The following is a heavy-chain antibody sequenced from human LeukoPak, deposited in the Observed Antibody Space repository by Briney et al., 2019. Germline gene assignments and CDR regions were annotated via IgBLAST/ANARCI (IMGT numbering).Heavy chain of an antibody. CDR3: ARGREARHGLDVY. J-gene: IGHJ4*02. D-gene: IGHD4-17*01. Sequence: GGSLRLSCAASGFTFSSYSMNWVRQAPGQGLEWVSSTSGSSTYIYYADSVRGRFTIYRDNAKNSLYLQMNSLRAEDTAVYYCARGREARHGLDVYWGEGALVTVSS. CDR2: TSGSSTYI. V-gene: IGHV3-21*01. CDR1: GFTFSSYS.